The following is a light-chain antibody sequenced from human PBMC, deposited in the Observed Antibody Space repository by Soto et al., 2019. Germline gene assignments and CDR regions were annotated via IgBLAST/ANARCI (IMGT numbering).Light chain of an antibody. J-gene: IGLJ1*01. CDR2: DND. V-gene: IGLV1-51*01. CDR3: GSWDSSLSAYV. Sequence: QSVLTQPPSVSAAPGQRVAISCSGSSSNIGSNFVSWYRHVPGTAPKLLIYDNDKRPSEIPDRFSGSKSGTSATLGITGFQTGDEADYYCGSWDSSLSAYVFGTGTKLTVL. CDR1: SSNIGSNF.